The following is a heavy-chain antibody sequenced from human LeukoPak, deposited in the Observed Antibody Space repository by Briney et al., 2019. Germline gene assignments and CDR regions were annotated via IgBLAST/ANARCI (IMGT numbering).Heavy chain of an antibody. CDR1: GFTFSSYG. J-gene: IGHJ3*02. CDR3: AKDPSGVYDSSGYYYGRWAFDI. Sequence: PGRSLRLSCAASGFTFSSYGMHWVRQAPGKGLEWVAVISYDGSNKYYADSVKGRFTISRDNSKNTLYLQMNSLRAEDTAVYYCAKDPSGVYDSSGYYYGRWAFDIWGQGTMVTVPS. V-gene: IGHV3-30*18. D-gene: IGHD3-22*01. CDR2: ISYDGSNK.